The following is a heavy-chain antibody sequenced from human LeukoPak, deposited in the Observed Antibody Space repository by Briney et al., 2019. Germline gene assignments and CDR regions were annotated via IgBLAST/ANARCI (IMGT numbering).Heavy chain of an antibody. V-gene: IGHV4-61*02. D-gene: IGHD3-10*01. CDR2: IYTSGST. CDR3: VREGTMVRGATYFDY. Sequence: SETLSLTCTVSGNSISSGDYYWSWIRQPAGKGLEWIGRIYTSGSTNYNPSLKSRVTMSVDTSNNQFSLKLTSVTAADTAVYYCVREGTMVRGATYFDYWGQGTLVTVSS. J-gene: IGHJ4*02. CDR1: GNSISSGDYY.